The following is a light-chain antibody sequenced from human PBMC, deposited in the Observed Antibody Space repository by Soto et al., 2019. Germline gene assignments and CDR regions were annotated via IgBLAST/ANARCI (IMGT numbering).Light chain of an antibody. CDR1: SSDVGGYNY. J-gene: IGLJ2*01. CDR2: DVS. V-gene: IGLV2-14*01. CDR3: SSYTSSSTVV. Sequence: QSALTQPASVSGSPGQSITISCTGTSSDVGGYNYVSWYQQHPGKAPKLMIYDVSNRPSGVSNRFSGSKSGNTASLTISGLQAEDEADYYCSSYTSSSTVVCGGGTKLTAL.